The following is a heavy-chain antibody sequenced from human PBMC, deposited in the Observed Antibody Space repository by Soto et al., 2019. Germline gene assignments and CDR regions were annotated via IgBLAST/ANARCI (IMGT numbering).Heavy chain of an antibody. Sequence: SVKVSCKASGGTFSSYAISWVRQAPGQGLEWMGGIIPIFGTANYAQKFQGRVTITADESTSTAYVELSSLRSEDTAVYYCAREAEEAVAGTFDYWGQGTLVTVSS. J-gene: IGHJ4*02. CDR2: IIPIFGTA. D-gene: IGHD6-19*01. CDR1: GGTFSSYA. CDR3: AREAEEAVAGTFDY. V-gene: IGHV1-69*13.